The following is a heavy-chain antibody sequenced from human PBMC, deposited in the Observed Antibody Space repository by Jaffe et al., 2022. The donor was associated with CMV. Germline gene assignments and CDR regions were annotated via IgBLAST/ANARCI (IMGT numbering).Heavy chain of an antibody. J-gene: IGHJ4*02. Sequence: QVQVVQSGAEVKKPGSSVKLSCKVFGGNFNSNSFNWVRQAPGQGLEWMGQIVPIFNTANYAQKFKGRVSISADTSTTTAYMELSGLKSDDTAVYFCARDPEYGARPLVFDYWGQGALVTVSA. CDR1: GGNFNSNS. CDR3: ARDPEYGARPLVFDY. D-gene: IGHD2-8*01. CDR2: IVPIFNTA. V-gene: IGHV1-69*06.